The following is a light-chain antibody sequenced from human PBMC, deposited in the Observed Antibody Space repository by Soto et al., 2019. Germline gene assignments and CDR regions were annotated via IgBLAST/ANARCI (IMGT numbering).Light chain of an antibody. V-gene: IGLV2-11*01. CDR3: CSYASAYNFWV. Sequence: QSALTQPRSVSGSPGQSVTISCTGTNSDVGGYNYVSWYQQHPGKAPKVMIYDVSRRPSGVPDRFSGSKSGNTASLTISGLQAEDEADYYCCSYASAYNFWVFGGGTKVTVL. CDR2: DVS. J-gene: IGLJ3*02. CDR1: NSDVGGYNY.